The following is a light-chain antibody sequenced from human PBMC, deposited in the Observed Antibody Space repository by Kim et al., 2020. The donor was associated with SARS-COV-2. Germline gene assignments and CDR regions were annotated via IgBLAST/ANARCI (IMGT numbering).Light chain of an antibody. CDR3: QAWDSSMVL. J-gene: IGLJ2*01. V-gene: IGLV3-1*01. Sequence: SYELTQPPSVSVSPGQTASITCSGDKLGDKYACWYQQKPGQSPVLVIYQDSKRPSGIPERFSGSNSGNTATLTISGTQAMDEADYYCQAWDSSMVLFGGGTKLTVL. CDR1: KLGDKY. CDR2: QDS.